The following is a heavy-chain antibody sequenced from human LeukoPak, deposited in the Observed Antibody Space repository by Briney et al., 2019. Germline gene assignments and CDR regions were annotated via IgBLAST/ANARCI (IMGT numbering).Heavy chain of an antibody. D-gene: IGHD3-10*01. CDR2: ISSRSTTI. CDR1: GFTFSDYG. CDR3: ARGLYGSRTYTIDY. V-gene: IGHV3-48*01. J-gene: IGHJ4*02. Sequence: GGSLRLSCAASGFTFSDYGMNWLRQAPGKGLEWVSYISSRSTTIYFLDSLKGRFTISRDNAKNSLYLQVNSLRAEDTAVYYCARGLYGSRTYTIDYWGQGTLVTVSS.